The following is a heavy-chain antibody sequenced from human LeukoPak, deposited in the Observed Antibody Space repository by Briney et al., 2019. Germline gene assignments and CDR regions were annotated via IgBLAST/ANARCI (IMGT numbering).Heavy chain of an antibody. CDR1: GGSISSHF. V-gene: IGHV4-59*11. CDR3: AREAGSYDSSGYYSLYYSFDY. J-gene: IGHJ4*02. CDR2: IFYSGTT. Sequence: PSETLSLTCTVSGGSISSHFWSWIRQPPGKGLEWIGYIFYSGTTKYNPSLRSRVTMSVDTSKNQFSLKLTSVTAADTAVYYCAREAGSYDSSGYYSLYYSFDYWGQGTLVTVSS. D-gene: IGHD3-22*01.